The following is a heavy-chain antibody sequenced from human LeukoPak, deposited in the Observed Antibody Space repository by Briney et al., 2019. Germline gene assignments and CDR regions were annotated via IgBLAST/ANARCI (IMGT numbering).Heavy chain of an antibody. D-gene: IGHD3-22*01. J-gene: IGHJ3*02. CDR1: GGSISSYY. CDR3: ARFTYYYDSSGYPPNAFDI. V-gene: IGHV4-59*08. Sequence: SGTLSLTCTVSGGSISSYYWSWIRQPPGKGLEWIGYIYYSGSTNYNPSLKSRVTISVDTSKNQFSLKLSSVTAADTAVYYCARFTYYYDSSGYPPNAFDIWGQGTMVTVSS. CDR2: IYYSGST.